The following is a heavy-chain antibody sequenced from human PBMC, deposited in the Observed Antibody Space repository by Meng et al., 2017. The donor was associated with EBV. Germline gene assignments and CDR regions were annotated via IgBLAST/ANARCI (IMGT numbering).Heavy chain of an antibody. Sequence: QVQVVQSGGEVXXXXXSXKVXCKTSGYMFANYGIHWVRRAPGHGLEWLGWINNVNGDTNYAQKFQDRVTMTTDTSTTTVTMELRSLRYDDTAEYYCARESSGSGWSFDIWGQGTLVTVSS. D-gene: IGHD6-19*01. J-gene: IGHJ4*02. V-gene: IGHV1-18*01. CDR1: GYMFANYG. CDR2: INNVNGDT. CDR3: ARESSGSGWSFDI.